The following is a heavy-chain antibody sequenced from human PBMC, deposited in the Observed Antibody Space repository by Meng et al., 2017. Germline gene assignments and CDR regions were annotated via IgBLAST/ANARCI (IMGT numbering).Heavy chain of an antibody. CDR2: IHPKSGDT. Sequence: QGQFGQSGAEGKSPWASVRVFCEAYGYTFTDHYLHWVRQAPGQGPEWMGRIHPKSGDTDYAKKFRGKVTMTRDTSIRKAYMELIKLISYETAVYYCTRGGDYGDYLDWWGQGTLVTVSS. D-gene: IGHD4-17*01. CDR3: TRGGDYGDYLDW. CDR1: GYTFTDHY. V-gene: IGHV1-2*02. J-gene: IGHJ4*02.